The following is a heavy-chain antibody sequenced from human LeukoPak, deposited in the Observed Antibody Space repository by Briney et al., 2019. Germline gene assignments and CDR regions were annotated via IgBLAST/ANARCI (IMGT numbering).Heavy chain of an antibody. J-gene: IGHJ6*02. CDR2: IYYSGST. V-gene: IGHV4-59*08. CDR3: ARTLETYYYYYGMDV. Sequence: PSETLSLTCTVSGGSISSYYWGWIRQPPGKGLEWIGYIYYSGSTNYNPSLKSRVTISVDTSKNQFSLKLSSVTAADTAVYYCARTLETYYYYYGMDVWGQGTTVTVSS. CDR1: GGSISSYY. D-gene: IGHD5-24*01.